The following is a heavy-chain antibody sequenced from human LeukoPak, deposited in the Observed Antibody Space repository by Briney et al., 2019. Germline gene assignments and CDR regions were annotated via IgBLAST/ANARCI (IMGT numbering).Heavy chain of an antibody. Sequence: GESLKISCKGSGYSFTNYWIGWVRQMPGKSLEWMGIIYPGDSDTRYSPSFQGQVTISADKSISTAYLQWSSLRASDTAMYYCARHSGLYDSSGYYYGFWGQGTLVTVSS. CDR2: IYPGDSDT. CDR3: ARHSGLYDSSGYYYGF. V-gene: IGHV5-51*01. J-gene: IGHJ4*02. CDR1: GYSFTNYW. D-gene: IGHD3-22*01.